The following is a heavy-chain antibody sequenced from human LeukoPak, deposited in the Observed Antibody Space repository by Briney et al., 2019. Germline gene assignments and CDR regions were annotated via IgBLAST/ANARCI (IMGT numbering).Heavy chain of an antibody. V-gene: IGHV3-23*01. CDR1: GFTFSSYA. D-gene: IGHD3-9*01. CDR3: AKVLDILTGYAPDY. CDR2: ISGSGSRT. J-gene: IGHJ4*02. Sequence: GGSLRLSCAGSGFTFSSYAMSWVRQAPGKGLEWVSGISGSGSRTYYADSVRGRFTISRDNSKNTLYLQMNSLRAEDTAVYYCAKVLDILTGYAPDYWGQGTLVTVSS.